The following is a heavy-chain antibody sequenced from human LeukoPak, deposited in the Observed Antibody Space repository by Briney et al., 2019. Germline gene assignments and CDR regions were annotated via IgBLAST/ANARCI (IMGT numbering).Heavy chain of an antibody. CDR3: ARVWVYYDMLTGYSHFDY. CDR1: GYSFTSYG. CDR2: INAYNDNT. V-gene: IGHV1-18*04. Sequence: ASVKVSCKASGYSFTSYGISWVRQATGQGLEWVGLINAYNDNTNYAQKLQGRLTMTTHTSTRTADVELKSLRSDGTAVYYCARVWVYYDMLTGYSHFDYWGQGTLVTVSS. J-gene: IGHJ4*02. D-gene: IGHD3-9*01.